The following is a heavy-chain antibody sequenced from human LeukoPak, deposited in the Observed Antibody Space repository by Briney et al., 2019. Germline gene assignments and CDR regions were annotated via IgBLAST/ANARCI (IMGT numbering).Heavy chain of an antibody. V-gene: IGHV4-59*01. Sequence: ASETLSLTCTVSGGSISSYYWSWIRQPPGKGLEWIGYIYYSGSTNNNPSLKSRVTISVDTSKNQFSLKLSSVTAADTAVYYCARVKYSSSPSYYYYYYGMDVWGQGTTVTVSS. CDR1: GGSISSYY. CDR3: ARVKYSSSPSYYYYYYGMDV. D-gene: IGHD6-6*01. CDR2: IYYSGST. J-gene: IGHJ6*02.